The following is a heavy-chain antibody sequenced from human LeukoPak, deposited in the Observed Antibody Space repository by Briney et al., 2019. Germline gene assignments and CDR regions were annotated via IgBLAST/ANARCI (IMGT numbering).Heavy chain of an antibody. J-gene: IGHJ4*02. V-gene: IGHV4-31*03. CDR2: IYYSGST. CDR1: GVSLSSGGYY. Sequence: SETLSLTCTVSGVSLSSGGYYWGWIRKHQGMGLEWIGSIYYSGSTYYTPSLKSRVNISVDTSKSQFALNLTSVTAADTAVYFCARVSSARNGFDYWGQGPLVTVSS. CDR3: ARVSSARNGFDY. D-gene: IGHD1-14*01.